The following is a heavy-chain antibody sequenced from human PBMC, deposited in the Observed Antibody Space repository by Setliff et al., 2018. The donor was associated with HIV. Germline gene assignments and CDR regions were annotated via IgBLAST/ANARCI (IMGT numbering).Heavy chain of an antibody. CDR3: VRDDSNGPNSLDP. J-gene: IGHJ5*02. CDR2: ISDDGSAK. D-gene: IGHD2-8*01. V-gene: IGHV3-30*03. CDR1: GVTFSSYW. Sequence: LSLSCTASGVTFSSYWMHWVRQAPGKGPECVAVISDDGSAKYYGDSVKGRFTISRDNSKDTLYLDLNSLRSEDTAVYYCVRDDSNGPNSLDPWGQGTLVTVSS.